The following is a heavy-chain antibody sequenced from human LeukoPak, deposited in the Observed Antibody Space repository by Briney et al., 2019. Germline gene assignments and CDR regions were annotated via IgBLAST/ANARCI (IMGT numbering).Heavy chain of an antibody. CDR2: ISSSGSTI. CDR1: GFTFSSYE. CDR3: ARVGVGGSYYYFDY. Sequence: PGGSLRLSCAASGFTFSSYEMNWVRQAPGKGLDWVSYISSSGSTIYYADAMKGRFTISRDNAKHSLYLQMNSLRAEDTAVYYCARVGVGGSYYYFDYWGQGTLVTVSS. J-gene: IGHJ4*02. D-gene: IGHD1-26*01. V-gene: IGHV3-48*03.